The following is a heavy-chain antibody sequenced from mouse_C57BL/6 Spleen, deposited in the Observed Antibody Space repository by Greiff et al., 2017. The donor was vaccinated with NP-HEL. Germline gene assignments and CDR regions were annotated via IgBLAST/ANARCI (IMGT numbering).Heavy chain of an antibody. CDR1: GYSITSGYY. J-gene: IGHJ2*01. D-gene: IGHD2-2*01. CDR3: ARGDTMVTGNFDY. Sequence: EVQVVESGPGLVKPSQSLSLTCSVTGYSITSGYYWNWIRQFPGNKLEWMGYISYDGSNNYNPSLKNRISITRDTSKNQFFLKLNSVTTEDTATYYCARGDTMVTGNFDYWGQGTTLTVSS. V-gene: IGHV3-6*01. CDR2: ISYDGSN.